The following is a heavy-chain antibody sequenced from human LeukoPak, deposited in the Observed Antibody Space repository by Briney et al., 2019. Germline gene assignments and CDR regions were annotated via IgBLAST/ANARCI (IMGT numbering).Heavy chain of an antibody. CDR1: GCTFTSYA. J-gene: IGHJ2*01. CDR3: ATGVGAGALLWYFDV. CDR2: ITRTCGNT. V-gene: IGHV3-23*01. D-gene: IGHD1-26*01. Sequence: GDSLRLSCAASGCTFTSYAMNWVRQAPGQGLEWVSRITRTCGNTYYADSLQGRFTISRDNSKSTLYLEMNSLRSGDRAVYYCATGVGAGALLWYFDVWGRGTLVTVSS.